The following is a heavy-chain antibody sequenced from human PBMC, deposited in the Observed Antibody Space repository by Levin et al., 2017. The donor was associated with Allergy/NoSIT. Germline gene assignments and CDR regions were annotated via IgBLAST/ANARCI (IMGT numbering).Heavy chain of an antibody. D-gene: IGHD6-19*01. Sequence: GGSLRLSCAASGFTYSSYNMNWVRQAPGKGLEWISFISSSGGSIYYADSVKGRFTISRDNAKNSLFLQMNSLRAEDTAVYYCARGSYGSGSSLPWGQGTLVTVSS. J-gene: IGHJ5*02. V-gene: IGHV3-48*01. CDR2: ISSSGGSI. CDR1: GFTYSSYN. CDR3: ARGSYGSGSSLP.